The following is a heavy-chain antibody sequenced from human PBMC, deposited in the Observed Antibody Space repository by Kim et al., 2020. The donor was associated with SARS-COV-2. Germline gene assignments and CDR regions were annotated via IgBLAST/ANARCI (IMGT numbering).Heavy chain of an antibody. Sequence: GGSLRLSCAASGFSFTTHTMNWVRQAPGKGLEWVASITSSGRHTRSSLSVKGRFTITRDNDKKSLFLQVNSLNVDDTAMYYCVRRTLHGHRDYCAQGT. V-gene: IGHV3-21*01. J-gene: IGHJ4*02. CDR3: VRRTLHGHRDY. CDR2: ITSSGRHT. CDR1: GFSFTTHT.